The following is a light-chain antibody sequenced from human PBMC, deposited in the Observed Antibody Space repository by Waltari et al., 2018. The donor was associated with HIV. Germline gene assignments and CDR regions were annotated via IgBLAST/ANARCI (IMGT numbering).Light chain of an antibody. CDR3: AAWDGSLSVVL. CDR1: SSNIGSNY. J-gene: IGLJ3*02. CDR2: RNN. V-gene: IGLV1-47*01. Sequence: GQRVTISCSGSSSNIGSNYVYWYQQVLGKAPKLLIYRNNQRPSGVPDRFSGSKSGTSASLAISGLRSDDEADYYCAAWDGSLSVVLFGGGTKLTVL.